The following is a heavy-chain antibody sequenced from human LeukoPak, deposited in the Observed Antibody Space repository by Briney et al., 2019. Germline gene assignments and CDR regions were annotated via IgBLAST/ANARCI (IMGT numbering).Heavy chain of an antibody. CDR2: IANNGNT. Sequence: ASVTVSCEASGFTFVNYGFTWVRQAPGQGLEWMGWIANNGNTNYAQHLQGRVTLTTDLTTSTAYMELRSLRSGDTAVYFCARGGAIGVDFWGQGTPVTVSS. D-gene: IGHD3-16*01. V-gene: IGHV1-18*01. CDR1: GFTFVNYG. CDR3: ARGGAIGVDF. J-gene: IGHJ4*02.